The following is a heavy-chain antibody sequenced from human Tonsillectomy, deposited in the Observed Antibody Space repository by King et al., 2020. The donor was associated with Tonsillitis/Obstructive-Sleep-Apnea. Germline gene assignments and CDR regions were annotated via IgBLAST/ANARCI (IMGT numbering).Heavy chain of an antibody. CDR2: ISAYNGNT. V-gene: IGHV1-18*01. J-gene: IGHJ3*02. D-gene: IGHD1-26*01. CDR3: ARGPPQYSGSWIVTFDI. Sequence: VQLVESGAEVKKPGASVKVSCKASGYTFTRYGINWVRQAPGQGLEWMGWISAYNGNTKYAQKFQGRVTMTTDTSTNTAYMELRSLRSDDTAVYYCARGPPQYSGSWIVTFDIWGQGTMVTVSS. CDR1: GYTFTRYG.